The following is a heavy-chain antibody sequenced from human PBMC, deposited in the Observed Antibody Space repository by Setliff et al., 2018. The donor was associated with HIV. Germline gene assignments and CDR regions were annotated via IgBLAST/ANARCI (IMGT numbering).Heavy chain of an antibody. D-gene: IGHD3-3*01. J-gene: IGHJ4*02. V-gene: IGHV3-7*01. CDR1: GFTFSSYW. CDR2: IKYDGSEK. CDR3: ARDVSWRVRTYIDY. Sequence: GSLRLSCAASGFTFSSYWMSWVRQAPGKGLEWVANIKYDGSEKYYVGSVKGRFTISRDNAKNSLYLQMNSLTAEDTAVYYCARDVSWRVRTYIDYWGQGALVTVS.